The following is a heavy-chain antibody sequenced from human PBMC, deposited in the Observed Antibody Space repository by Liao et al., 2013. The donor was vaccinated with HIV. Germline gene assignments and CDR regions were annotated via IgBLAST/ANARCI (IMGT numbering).Heavy chain of an antibody. J-gene: IGHJ6*03. CDR1: GGSFSGYY. CDR2: INHSGST. CDR3: ARVGSDSNYPYYYYYYMDV. Sequence: QVQLQQWGAGLLKPSETLSLTCAVYGGSFSGYYWSWIRQPPGKGLEWIGEINHSGSTNYNPSLKSRVTISVDTSKKQFSLKLSSVTAADTAVYYCARVGSDSNYPYYYYYYMDVWGKGTTVTVSS. D-gene: IGHD4-11*01. V-gene: IGHV4-34*01.